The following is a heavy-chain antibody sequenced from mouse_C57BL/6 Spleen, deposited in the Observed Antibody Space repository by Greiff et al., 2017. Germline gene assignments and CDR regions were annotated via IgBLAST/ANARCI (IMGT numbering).Heavy chain of an antibody. Sequence: QVQLQQSGPGLVKPGASVKISCKASGYTFTDYYINWVKQRPGQGLEWIGWIFPGSGSTYYNDKFKGKATLTADKSSSTAYMQLSSLTSEDSAGDCSARDYYGSNYYYIDVWGTGTTVTVSS. CDR2: IFPGSGST. CDR1: GYTFTDYY. D-gene: IGHD1-1*01. V-gene: IGHV1-75*01. CDR3: ARDYYGSNYYYIDV. J-gene: IGHJ1*03.